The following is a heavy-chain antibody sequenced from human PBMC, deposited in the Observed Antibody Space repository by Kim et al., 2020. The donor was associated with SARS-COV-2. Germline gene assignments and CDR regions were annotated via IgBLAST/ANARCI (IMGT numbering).Heavy chain of an antibody. CDR3: ARGSTYYDFWSGYSHPGGDY. CDR2: ISAYNGNR. V-gene: IGHV1-18*04. D-gene: IGHD3-3*01. Sequence: ASVKVSCKASGYTFTSYGISWVRQAPGQGLEWMGWISAYNGNRNYAQKLQGRVTMTTDTSTSTAYMELRSLRSDDTAVYYCARGSTYYDFWSGYSHPGGDYWGQGTLVTVSS. CDR1: GYTFTSYG. J-gene: IGHJ4*02.